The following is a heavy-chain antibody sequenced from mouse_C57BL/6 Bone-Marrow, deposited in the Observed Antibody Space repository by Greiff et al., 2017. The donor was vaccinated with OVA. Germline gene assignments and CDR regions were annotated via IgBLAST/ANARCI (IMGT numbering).Heavy chain of an antibody. Sequence: VQLQQSGPELVKPGASVKISCKASGYTFTDYYMNWVKQSHGKSLEWIGDINPNNGGTSYNQKFKGKATLTVDKSSSTAYMELRSLTAEDSAVYYCARCSNYAMDYWGQGTSVTVSS. CDR1: GYTFTDYY. CDR2: INPNNGGT. CDR3: ARCSNYAMDY. V-gene: IGHV1-26*01. J-gene: IGHJ4*01. D-gene: IGHD1-1*01.